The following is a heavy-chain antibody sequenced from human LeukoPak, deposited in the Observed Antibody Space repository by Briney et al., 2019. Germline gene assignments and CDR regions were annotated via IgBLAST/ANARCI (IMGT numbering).Heavy chain of an antibody. V-gene: IGHV5-51*01. J-gene: IGHJ4*02. CDR2: IYPGDSKT. CDR3: ARHFFGATAGSPFDY. D-gene: IGHD6-25*01. CDR1: GYIFNTYW. Sequence: GESLKISCKGSGYIFNTYWIGWVRQMPGKGLEWMGIIYPGDSKTRYSPSFQGQVTISVDKSISTAYLQWSSLKASDSAVYYCARHFFGATAGSPFDYWGQGTLVTVSS.